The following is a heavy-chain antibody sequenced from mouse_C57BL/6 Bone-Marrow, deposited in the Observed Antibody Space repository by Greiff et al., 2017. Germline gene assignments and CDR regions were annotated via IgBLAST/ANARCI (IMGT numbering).Heavy chain of an antibody. J-gene: IGHJ2*01. CDR1: GFTFSSYG. V-gene: IGHV5-6*01. D-gene: IGHD2-4*01. Sequence: EVKLVESGGDLVKPGGSLKLSCAASGFTFSSYGMSWVRQTPDKRLEWVATISSGGSYTYYPDSVKGRFTISRDNAKNTRYLQMSSLKSEDTAMYYCARHGGLRPLDYWGQGTTLTVSS. CDR2: ISSGGSYT. CDR3: ARHGGLRPLDY.